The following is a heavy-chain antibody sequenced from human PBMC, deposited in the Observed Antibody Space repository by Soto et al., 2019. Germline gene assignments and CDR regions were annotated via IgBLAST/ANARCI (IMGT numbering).Heavy chain of an antibody. V-gene: IGHV7-4-1*01. J-gene: IGHJ6*02. CDR2: INTNTGNP. D-gene: IGHD3-10*01. CDR1: GYTFTSYA. Sequence: ASVKVSCTASGYTFTSYAMNWVRQAPGQGLEWMGWINTNTGNPTYAQGFTGRFVFSLDTSVSTAYLQICSLKAEDTAVYYCARGPKLWFGQYYGMDVWGQGTTVTVSS. CDR3: ARGPKLWFGQYYGMDV.